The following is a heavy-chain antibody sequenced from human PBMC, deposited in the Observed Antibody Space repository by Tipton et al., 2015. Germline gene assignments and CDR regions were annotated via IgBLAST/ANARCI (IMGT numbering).Heavy chain of an antibody. CDR1: GDSISSSSW. CDR3: AIHMIDRDY. Sequence: TLSLTCTVSGDSISSSSWWTWVRQPPGKGLEWIGEIHHGGTTNYNPSLKSRVTMSVDTSKNQFSLQLSSVTAADTAVYYCAIHMIDRDYWGQGTLVTVSS. V-gene: IGHV4-4*02. D-gene: IGHD3-22*01. CDR2: IHHGGTT. J-gene: IGHJ4*02.